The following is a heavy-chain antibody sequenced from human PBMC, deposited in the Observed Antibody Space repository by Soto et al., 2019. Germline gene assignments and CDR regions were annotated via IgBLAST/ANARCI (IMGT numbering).Heavy chain of an antibody. CDR3: TTTAGFNMIVLEDTIDF. J-gene: IGHJ4*02. Sequence: EGQLVESGGGLVKPGGSLRLSCAASGFTLSNVWMTWVRQAPGKGLEWVGRIKSKTHGGTTDYAAPVKGRCTISRDDSRNTLYLQMNILSTEDTAVYFCTTTAGFNMIVLEDTIDFWGQGTLVTVSS. D-gene: IGHD3-22*01. V-gene: IGHV3-15*01. CDR1: GFTLSNVW. CDR2: IKSKTHGGTT.